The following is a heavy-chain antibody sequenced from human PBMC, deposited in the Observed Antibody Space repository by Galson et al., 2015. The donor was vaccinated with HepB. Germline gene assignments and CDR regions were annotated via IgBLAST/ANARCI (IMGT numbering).Heavy chain of an antibody. CDR1: EYTFTSYY. V-gene: IGHV1-46*01. CDR3: ARGLDSSGWSFDY. Sequence: SVKVSCKAFEYTFTSYYMHWVRQAPGQGLEWMGRISISGGRTTYPQKFQGRIAMTRDTSTTTVYMELTNLGSEDTAIYFCARGLDSSGWSFDYWGQGTLVTVSS. D-gene: IGHD6-19*01. CDR2: ISISGGRT. J-gene: IGHJ4*02.